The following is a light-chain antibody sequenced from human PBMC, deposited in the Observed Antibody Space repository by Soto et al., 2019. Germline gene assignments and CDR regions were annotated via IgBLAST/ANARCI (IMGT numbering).Light chain of an antibody. CDR1: QSVSSNY. V-gene: IGKV3-20*01. CDR2: GAS. CDR3: QQYGSLSWT. Sequence: DIVLTQSPGTLSLSPGERATLSCRASQSVSSNYLAWYQQKPGQAPRLLIYGASTRATGVPDRFSGSGSGTDFTLSISRLEPEDFAVYHCQQYGSLSWTFGQGTMVEIK. J-gene: IGKJ1*01.